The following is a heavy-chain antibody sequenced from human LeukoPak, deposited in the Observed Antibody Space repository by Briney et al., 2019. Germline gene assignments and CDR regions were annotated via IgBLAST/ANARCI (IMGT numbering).Heavy chain of an antibody. Sequence: SVKVSCKASGYSFTRYFIHWVRQAPGQGLEWVGRVIPTLGIANYAQRFQGRVTITADKSTGTAYMELSSLRSEDTAVYYCAREYGGGHSYGYYYWGQGTLVSVSS. J-gene: IGHJ4*02. CDR2: VIPTLGIA. CDR1: GYSFTRYF. CDR3: AREYGGGHSYGYYY. D-gene: IGHD5-18*01. V-gene: IGHV1-69*04.